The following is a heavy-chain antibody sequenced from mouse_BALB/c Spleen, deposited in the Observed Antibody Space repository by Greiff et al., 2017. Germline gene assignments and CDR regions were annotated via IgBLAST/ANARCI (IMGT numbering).Heavy chain of an antibody. CDR1: GFTFSSYG. D-gene: IGHD2-2*01. Sequence: VQLVESGGGLVQPGGSLKLSCAASGFTFSSYGMSWVRQTPDKRLELVATINSNGGSTYYPDSVKGRFTISRDNAKNTLYLQMSSLKSEDTAMYYCARVYYGSYFDYWGQGTTLTVSS. V-gene: IGHV5-6-3*01. J-gene: IGHJ2*01. CDR3: ARVYYGSYFDY. CDR2: INSNGGST.